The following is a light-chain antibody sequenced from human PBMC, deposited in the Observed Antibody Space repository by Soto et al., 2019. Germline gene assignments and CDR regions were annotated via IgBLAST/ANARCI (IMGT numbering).Light chain of an antibody. J-gene: IGKJ2*01. Sequence: DIVLTQSPVPLSLSPRERPTLSFMANQSVRRRFLAWYQQKPGQAPRLLMYGASSRATGIPDRFSGTGSGTDFTLTISRLEPEDFAVYYCQQYGSSPYTFGLRTKVDIK. V-gene: IGKV3-20*01. CDR3: QQYGSSPYT. CDR1: QSVRRRF. CDR2: GAS.